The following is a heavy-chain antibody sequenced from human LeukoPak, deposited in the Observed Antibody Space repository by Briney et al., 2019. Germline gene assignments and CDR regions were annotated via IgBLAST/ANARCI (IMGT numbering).Heavy chain of an antibody. D-gene: IGHD3-9*01. Sequence: SETLSLTRTVSGGSISSYYWSWIRQPPGKGLEWIGYIYYSGSTNYNPSLKSRVTISVDTSKNQFSLKLSSVTAADTAVYYCARLTGYRIESAFDIWGQGTMVTVSS. CDR3: ARLTGYRIESAFDI. CDR2: IYYSGST. J-gene: IGHJ3*02. CDR1: GGSISSYY. V-gene: IGHV4-59*01.